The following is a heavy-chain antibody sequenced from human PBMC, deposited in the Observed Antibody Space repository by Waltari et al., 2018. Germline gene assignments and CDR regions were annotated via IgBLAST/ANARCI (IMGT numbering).Heavy chain of an antibody. D-gene: IGHD3-3*01. CDR1: GLIFSSFA. V-gene: IGHV3-23*01. CDR3: AKDSHGYYRPFDF. Sequence: DVQLLESGGGLVQPGGSLRLSCAASGLIFSSFAMSWVRQAPGEGLEWVSTISGSGSSTYYADSVKGRFTISRDNSKNTLYLQMNSLRAEDTAVYYCAKDSHGYYRPFDFWGQGTLVTVSS. CDR2: ISGSGSST. J-gene: IGHJ5*01.